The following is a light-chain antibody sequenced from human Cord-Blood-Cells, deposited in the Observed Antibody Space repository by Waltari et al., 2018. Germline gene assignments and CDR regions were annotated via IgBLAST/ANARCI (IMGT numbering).Light chain of an antibody. CDR1: SSDVGGYHY. CDR3: CSYAGSYTYVV. Sequence: QSALTQPRSVSGSPGQSVTIFCTGTSSDVGGYHYVSWYQQHPGKAPKLMIYDVSKRPSGVPDRFSGSKSGNTASLTISGLQAEDEADYYCCSYAGSYTYVVFGGGTKLTVL. V-gene: IGLV2-11*01. J-gene: IGLJ2*01. CDR2: DVS.